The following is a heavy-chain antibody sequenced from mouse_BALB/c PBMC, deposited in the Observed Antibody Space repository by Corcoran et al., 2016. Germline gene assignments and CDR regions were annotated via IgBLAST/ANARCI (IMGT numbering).Heavy chain of an antibody. CDR2: INTYTGEP. J-gene: IGHJ2*01. Sequence: QIQLVQSGPELKKPGETVKISCKASGYTFTNYGMNWVKQAPGKGLKWMGWINTYTGEPTYADDFKGRFAFSLETSASTAYLQINNLKNEDMATYFCARSTVVRAFFDYWGQGTTLTVSS. D-gene: IGHD1-1*01. CDR3: ARSTVVRAFFDY. V-gene: IGHV9-1*02. CDR1: GYTFTNYG.